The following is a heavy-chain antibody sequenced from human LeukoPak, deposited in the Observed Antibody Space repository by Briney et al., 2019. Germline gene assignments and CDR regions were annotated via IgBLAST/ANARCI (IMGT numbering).Heavy chain of an antibody. CDR1: GGTFGSYA. V-gene: IGHV1-69*13. CDR2: IIPLFGAP. Sequence: ASVKVSCKPSGGTFGSYAISWVRQAPGQGLEWVGGIIPLFGAPLYAQKFQGRVTITADERTSTVYMDLSSPRSDDTAVYYCARDEEKAAGSLWGQGTPVIVSS. CDR3: ARDEEKAAGSL. J-gene: IGHJ4*02. D-gene: IGHD6-13*01.